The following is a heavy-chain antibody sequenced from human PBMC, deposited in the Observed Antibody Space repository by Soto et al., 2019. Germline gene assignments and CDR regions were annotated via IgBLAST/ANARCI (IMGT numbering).Heavy chain of an antibody. V-gene: IGHV3-21*01. CDR3: ARAIIAVADSWVDP. Sequence: GGSLRLSCAASGFTFGSYWMSWVRQASGKGLEWVASISSSSSHIYYADSVKGRFTISRDNARNSLYLQMNSLRAEDTAVYYCARAIIAVADSWVDPWGQGTLVTVSS. D-gene: IGHD6-19*01. J-gene: IGHJ5*02. CDR1: GFTFGSYW. CDR2: ISSSSSHI.